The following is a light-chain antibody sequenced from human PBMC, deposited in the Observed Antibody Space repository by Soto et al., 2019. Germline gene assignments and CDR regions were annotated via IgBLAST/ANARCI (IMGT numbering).Light chain of an antibody. CDR2: DAS. Sequence: ETVLTQSPATLSLSPGEGATLSCRASQSVGSLLAWYQQKPGQAPRLVIYDASNRAAGIPARFSGTGSGTHFTLPISSLEPEDFAVYYCQQRSNWPITFGQGTRLEVK. J-gene: IGKJ5*01. CDR1: QSVGSL. V-gene: IGKV3-11*01. CDR3: QQRSNWPIT.